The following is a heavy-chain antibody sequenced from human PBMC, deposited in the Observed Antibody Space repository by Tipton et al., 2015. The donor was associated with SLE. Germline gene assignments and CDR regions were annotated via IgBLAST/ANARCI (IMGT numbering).Heavy chain of an antibody. Sequence: SLRLSCAASGFTFSSYGMHWVRQAPGKGLEWVAFIRYDGSNKYYADSVKGRFTISRDNSKNTLYLQMNSLRAEDTAVYYCAKDWLPYSSSSYWGQGTLVTVSS. V-gene: IGHV3-30*02. CDR3: AKDWLPYSSSSY. D-gene: IGHD6-13*01. CDR1: GFTFSSYG. J-gene: IGHJ4*02. CDR2: IRYDGSNK.